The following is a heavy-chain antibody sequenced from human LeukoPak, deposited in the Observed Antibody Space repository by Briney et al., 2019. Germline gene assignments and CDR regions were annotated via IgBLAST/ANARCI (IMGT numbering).Heavy chain of an antibody. J-gene: IGHJ4*02. CDR3: ASVLTGYAYY. Sequence: GASVTVSCTASGGTFSSYAISWVRQAPGQGLEWMGGIIPIFGTANYAQKFQGRVTITADESTSTAYMELSSLRSEDTAVYYCASVLTGYAYYWGQGTLVTVSS. V-gene: IGHV1-69*13. CDR2: IIPIFGTA. CDR1: GGTFSSYA. D-gene: IGHD3-9*01.